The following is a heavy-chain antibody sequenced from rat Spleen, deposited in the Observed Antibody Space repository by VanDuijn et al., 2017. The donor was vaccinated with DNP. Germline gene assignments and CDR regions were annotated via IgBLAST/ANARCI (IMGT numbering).Heavy chain of an antibody. V-gene: IGHV3-1*01. CDR3: ARFGPDLDY. CDR2: ISYSGSP. CDR1: GYSITSNY. J-gene: IGHJ2*01. Sequence: EVQLQESGPGLVKPSQSLSLSCSVTGYSITSNYWGWIRKFPGNEMEWMGYISYSGSPSYNPSLKSRISITKDTSKNQIFLQLNSVTTEDTATYYCARFGPDLDYWGQGVMVTVSS. D-gene: IGHD3-1*01.